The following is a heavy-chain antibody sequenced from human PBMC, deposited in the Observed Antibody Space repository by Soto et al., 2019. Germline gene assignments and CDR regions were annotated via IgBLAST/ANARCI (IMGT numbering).Heavy chain of an antibody. CDR2: ISYNGRT. D-gene: IGHD3-22*01. Sequence: SETLPLTCNVSGGSISRGGYLWSWIRQHPGKGLEWIGFISYNGRTSYNTSLKSRVTLSAETSKNQISLELNSVTAADTAVYYSARSEVVVIRIDYWGQGTPVT. J-gene: IGHJ4*02. CDR3: ARSEVVVIRIDY. V-gene: IGHV4-31*03. CDR1: GGSISRGGYL.